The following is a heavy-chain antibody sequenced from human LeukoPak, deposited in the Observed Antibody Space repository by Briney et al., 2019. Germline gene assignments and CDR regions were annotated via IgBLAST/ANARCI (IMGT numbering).Heavy chain of an antibody. J-gene: IGHJ4*02. D-gene: IGHD3-3*01. CDR3: ARGWGLIWSGLTDPSYFDY. Sequence: VQVSCTASAYTFTGYYIPGVRQARGQGLEWMGWINPDSVGTNYAQKFQGRVSMTRDTSISTAYMELSRLRSDDTAVYYCARGWGLIWSGLTDPSYFDYWGQGTLVTVSS. V-gene: IGHV1-2*02. CDR1: AYTFTGYY. CDR2: INPDSVGT.